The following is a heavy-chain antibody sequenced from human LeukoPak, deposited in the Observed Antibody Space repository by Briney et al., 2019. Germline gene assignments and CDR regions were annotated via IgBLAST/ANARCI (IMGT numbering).Heavy chain of an antibody. V-gene: IGHV3-66*01. J-gene: IGHJ4*02. CDR3: AGDMDWNYLGVFDY. D-gene: IGHD1-7*01. CDR1: GFTVSSNY. Sequence: GGSLRLSCAASGFTVSSNYMSWVRQAPGKGLEWVSVIYSGGSTYYADSVKGRFTISRDNSKNTLYLQMNSLRAEDTAVYYCAGDMDWNYLGVFDYWGQGTLVTVSS. CDR2: IYSGGST.